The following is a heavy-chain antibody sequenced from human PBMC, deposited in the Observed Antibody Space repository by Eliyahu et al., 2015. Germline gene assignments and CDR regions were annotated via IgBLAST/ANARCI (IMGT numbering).Heavy chain of an antibody. CDR2: INSDGSST. V-gene: IGHV3-74*03. CDR3: VSGAPFDY. J-gene: IGHJ4*02. Sequence: EVQLVESGXGLVQPXGXLRLSCAASGFTFSTYXMHWVRXAXGKGLVWVSRINSDGSSTEYADSVKGRFTISRDNAKNTLYLQMNSLRAEDTAVYHCVSGAPFDYWGQGILVTVSS. D-gene: IGHD1-14*01. CDR1: GFTFSTYX.